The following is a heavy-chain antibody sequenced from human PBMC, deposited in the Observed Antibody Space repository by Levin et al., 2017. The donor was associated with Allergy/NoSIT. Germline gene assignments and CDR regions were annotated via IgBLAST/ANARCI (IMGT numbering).Heavy chain of an antibody. V-gene: IGHV3-64D*06. CDR1: GFTFSSYA. CDR3: VKEGRGGWFDY. J-gene: IGHJ4*02. D-gene: IGHD6-19*01. CDR2: ISSNGGST. Sequence: GGSLRLSCSASGFTFSSYAMHWVRQAPGKGLEYVSAISSNGGSTYYADSVKGRFTISRDNSKNTLYLQMSSLRAEDTAVYYCVKEGRGGWFDYWGQGTLVTVSS.